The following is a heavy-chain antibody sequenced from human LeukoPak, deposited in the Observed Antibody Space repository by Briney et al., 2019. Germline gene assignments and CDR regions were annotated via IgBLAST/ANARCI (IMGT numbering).Heavy chain of an antibody. J-gene: IGHJ6*02. CDR2: INHNGNVN. Sequence: GGSLRLSCAASGFTFSSYWMNWARQAPGKGLEWVASINHNGNVNYYVDSVKGRFTISRDNAKNSLYLQMSNLRAADTAVYFCARGGGLDVWGQGATVTVSS. CDR3: ARGGGLDV. D-gene: IGHD3-16*01. V-gene: IGHV3-7*03. CDR1: GFTFSSYW.